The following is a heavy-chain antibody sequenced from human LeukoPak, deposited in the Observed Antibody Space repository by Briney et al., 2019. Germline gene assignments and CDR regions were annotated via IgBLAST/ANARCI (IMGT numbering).Heavy chain of an antibody. CDR1: GFTLSNYC. CDR2: INSDRSST. CDR3: ARYLWQFTHDSFDI. V-gene: IGHV3-74*01. D-gene: IGHD6-19*01. J-gene: IGHJ3*02. Sequence: GGSLRLSCAASGFTLSNYCVHCVREAPGKGRVWVSRINSDRSSTSYADSEKGLSTITRNNANKTQYQLINSLSAEDTAVYYCARYLWQFTHDSFDIWGRGTMVTVSS.